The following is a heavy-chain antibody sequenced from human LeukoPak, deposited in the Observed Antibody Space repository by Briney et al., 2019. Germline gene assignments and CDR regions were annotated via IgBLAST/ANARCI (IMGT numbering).Heavy chain of an antibody. Sequence: GGSLRLSCAASAFTFSSYWMHWVRQAPGKGLVWVSRINSDGSSTSYADSVKGRFTISRDNAKNTLYLQTNSLRAEDTAMYYCARGSDCSGGSCYSYWYFDLWGRGTLVTVSS. D-gene: IGHD2-15*01. CDR2: INSDGSST. CDR3: ARGSDCSGGSCYSYWYFDL. V-gene: IGHV3-74*01. CDR1: AFTFSSYW. J-gene: IGHJ2*01.